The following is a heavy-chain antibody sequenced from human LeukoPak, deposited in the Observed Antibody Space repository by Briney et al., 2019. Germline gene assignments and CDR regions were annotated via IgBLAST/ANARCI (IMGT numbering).Heavy chain of an antibody. J-gene: IGHJ4*02. V-gene: IGHV1-8*03. Sequence: ASVKVSCKASGYTFTSYDISWVRQATGQGLEWMGWMNPNSGNTGYAQKFQGRVTITRNTSISTAYMELSSLRSEDTAVYYCARQRSCSGGSCYKRHFDYWGQGTLVTVSS. D-gene: IGHD2-15*01. CDR3: ARQRSCSGGSCYKRHFDY. CDR1: GYTFTSYD. CDR2: MNPNSGNT.